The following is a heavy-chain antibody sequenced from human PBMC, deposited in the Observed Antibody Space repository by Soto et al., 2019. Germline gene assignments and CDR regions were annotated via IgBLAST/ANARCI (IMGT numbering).Heavy chain of an antibody. J-gene: IGHJ4*02. CDR1: GGSFSGYY. CDR3: ARHQWLARRYFDY. V-gene: IGHV4-34*01. CDR2: INHSGST. D-gene: IGHD6-19*01. Sequence: SEALSLTCAVYGGSFSGYYWSWIRQPPGKGLEWIGEINHSGSTNYNPSLKSRVTISVDTSKNQFSLKLSSVTAADTAAYYCARHQWLARRYFDYWGQGTLVTVSS.